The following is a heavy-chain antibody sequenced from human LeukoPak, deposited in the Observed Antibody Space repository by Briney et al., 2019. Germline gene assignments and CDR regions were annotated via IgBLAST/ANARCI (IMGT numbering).Heavy chain of an antibody. CDR2: INPNSGGT. CDR1: GYTFTGYY. V-gene: IGHV1-2*02. D-gene: IGHD2-15*01. Sequence: ASVKVSCKASGYTFTGYYMHWVRQAPGQGLEWMGWINPNSGGTNYAQKFQGRVTMTRDTSISTAYMELSRLRSDDTAVYYCARGGHDVRYCSGGSCYYFDYWGQGTLVTVSS. CDR3: ARGGHDVRYCSGGSCYYFDY. J-gene: IGHJ4*02.